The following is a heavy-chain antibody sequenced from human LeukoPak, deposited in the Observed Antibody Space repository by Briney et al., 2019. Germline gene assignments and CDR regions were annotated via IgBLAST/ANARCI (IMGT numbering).Heavy chain of an antibody. CDR2: ISYDGSNK. CDR1: GFTFSIYG. Sequence: GGSLRLSCEASGFTFSIYGMHWVRQAPGKGLEWVAVISYDGSNKYYVDSVRGRFTISRDNSKNTLYLQMISLRAADTAVYYCARDLALFTVTTGFEYWGQGTLVSVSS. CDR3: ARDLALFTVTTGFEY. J-gene: IGHJ4*02. D-gene: IGHD4-17*01. V-gene: IGHV3-30*03.